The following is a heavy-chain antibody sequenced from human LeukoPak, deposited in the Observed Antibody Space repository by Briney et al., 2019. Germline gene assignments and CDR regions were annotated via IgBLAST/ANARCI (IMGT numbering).Heavy chain of an antibody. Sequence: SETLSLTCTVSGGSISSSSNDWGWIRQPPGKGLEWIGSIYYSGSTYYNPSLKSRVTISVDTSKKQFSLKLSSVTAADTAVYYCAGGKGIVASDWGQGTLVTVYS. CDR2: IYYSGST. D-gene: IGHD6-13*01. J-gene: IGHJ4*02. V-gene: IGHV4-39*01. CDR1: GGSISSSSND. CDR3: AGGKGIVASD.